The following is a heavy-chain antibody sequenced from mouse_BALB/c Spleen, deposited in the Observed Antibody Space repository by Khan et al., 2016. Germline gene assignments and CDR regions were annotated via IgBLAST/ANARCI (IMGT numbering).Heavy chain of an antibody. CDR2: IDPSDSAT. CDR3: AKGGWLRGMEY. J-gene: IGHJ4*01. Sequence: VQLQQPGAELVKPGAPVKLSCKASGYTFTSYWMNWVKQRPGRGLEWIGRIDPSDSATHYNQKFTDKATLTVDKSSSPAYIQLSSLTSEDSAVYDWAKGGWLRGMEYGGQGTAVTVSS. CDR1: GYTFTSYW. V-gene: IGHV1-69*02. D-gene: IGHD2-3*01.